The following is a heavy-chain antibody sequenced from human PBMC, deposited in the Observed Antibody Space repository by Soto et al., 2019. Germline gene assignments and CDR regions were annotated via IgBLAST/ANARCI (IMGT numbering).Heavy chain of an antibody. Sequence: ASVKVSCKASGYTFTNYGISWVRQAPGQGLEWMGWISAYNGNTKYAQKLQGRVTMTTDTSTSTAYMELSSLRSEDTAVYYCAKLAGYCSGNSCHGDYAMDVWG. J-gene: IGHJ6*02. V-gene: IGHV1-18*01. CDR3: AKLAGYCSGNSCHGDYAMDV. CDR2: ISAYNGNT. D-gene: IGHD2-15*01. CDR1: GYTFTNYG.